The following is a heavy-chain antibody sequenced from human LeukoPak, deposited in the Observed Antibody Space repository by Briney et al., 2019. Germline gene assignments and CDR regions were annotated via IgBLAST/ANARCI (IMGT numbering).Heavy chain of an antibody. D-gene: IGHD3-10*01. CDR2: LWYDGTSE. CDR1: GFTLSNFG. J-gene: IGHJ4*02. CDR3: ARGAHSWFGESPGACYFDY. Sequence: GGSLRLSCAASGFTLSNFGMYWVRQAPGKGLEWVAFLWYDGTSEDYADSVKGRFTVSRDNSKNTLYLQMNSLRVEDTAVYYCARGAHSWFGESPGACYFDYWGQGTLVTVSS. V-gene: IGHV3-33*07.